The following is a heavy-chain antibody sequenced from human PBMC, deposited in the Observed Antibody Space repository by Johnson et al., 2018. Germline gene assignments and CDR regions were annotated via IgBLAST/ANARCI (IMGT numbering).Heavy chain of an antibody. V-gene: IGHV3-30*18. Sequence: QVQLVESGGGVVQPGRSLRLSCAASGFTFRSYAMHWVRQAPGKRLAWMAVISSVGSNKYYSDSVKGRFTIFRDNSKNTLYLQMTSRGPEDTAVYYCAKDHGRQVGEGYYIDVWGKGTTVTVPS. D-gene: IGHD3-10*01. CDR2: ISSVGSNK. CDR1: GFTFRSYA. J-gene: IGHJ6*03. CDR3: AKDHGRQVGEGYYIDV.